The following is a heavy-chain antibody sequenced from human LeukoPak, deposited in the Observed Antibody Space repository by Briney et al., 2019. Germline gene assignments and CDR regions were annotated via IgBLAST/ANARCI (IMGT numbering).Heavy chain of an antibody. J-gene: IGHJ4*02. CDR2: IYYSGST. CDR3: ARYSGSPTWFLDF. D-gene: IGHD1-26*01. V-gene: IGHV4-59*08. CDR1: GGSISSYY. Sequence: SETLSLTCTVSGGSISSYYWSWIRQPPGKGLEWIGYIYYSGSTNYNPSLMGRVTMSVDTSRNHFSLRLASVTAADSAVYYCARYSGSPTWFLDFWGQGALVTVSS.